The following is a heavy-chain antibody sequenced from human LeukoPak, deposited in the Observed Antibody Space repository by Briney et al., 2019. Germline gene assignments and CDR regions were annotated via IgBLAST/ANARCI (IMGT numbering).Heavy chain of an antibody. CDR1: GFTFSDYY. J-gene: IGHJ6*03. CDR2: ISSSGSTI. CDR3: ARALGRYYYYYYMDV. V-gene: IGHV3-11*01. Sequence: GGSLRLSCAASGFTFSDYYMSWIRQAPGKGLEWVSYISSSGSTIYYADSVKGRFTISRDNAKNSLYLQMNSLRAEDTAVYYCARALGRYYYYYYMDVWGKGTTVTISS.